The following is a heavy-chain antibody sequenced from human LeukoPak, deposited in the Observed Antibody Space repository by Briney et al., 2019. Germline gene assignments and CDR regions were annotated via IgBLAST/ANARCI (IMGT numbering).Heavy chain of an antibody. CDR2: INHSGST. CDR3: ARGIAVAGVWFRNDY. D-gene: IGHD6-19*01. J-gene: IGHJ4*02. CDR1: GGSFSGYY. V-gene: IGHV4-34*01. Sequence: KPSETLSLTCAVYGGSFSGYYWSWIRQPPGKGLEWIGEINHSGSTNYNPSLKSRVTISVDTSKNQFSLKLSSVTAADTAVYYCARGIAVAGVWFRNDYWGQGTLVTVSS.